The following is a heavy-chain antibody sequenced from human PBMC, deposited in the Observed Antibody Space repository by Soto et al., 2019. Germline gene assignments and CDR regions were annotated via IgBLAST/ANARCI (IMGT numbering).Heavy chain of an antibody. V-gene: IGHV4-39*01. Sequence: SETLSLTCTVSGGSISSSSYYWGWIRQPPGKGLEWIGSIYYSGSTYYNPSLKSRVTISVDTSKNQLSLKLSSVTAADTAVYYCAMGGYYYYGMDVWGQGTTVTVSS. CDR1: GGSISSSSYY. J-gene: IGHJ6*02. CDR2: IYYSGST. CDR3: AMGGYYYYGMDV.